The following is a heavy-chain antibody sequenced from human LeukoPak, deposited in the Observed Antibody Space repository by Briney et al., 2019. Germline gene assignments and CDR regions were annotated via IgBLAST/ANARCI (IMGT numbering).Heavy chain of an antibody. V-gene: IGHV4-4*09. CDR3: ARGGDAFDI. J-gene: IGHJ3*02. Sequence: PSETLFLTCTVSGGSISSYYWSWIRQPPGKGLEWIGYIYTSGSTNYNPSLKSRVTISVDTSKNQFSLKLSSVTAADAAVYYCARGGDAFDIWGQGTMVTVSS. CDR1: GGSISSYY. CDR2: IYTSGST.